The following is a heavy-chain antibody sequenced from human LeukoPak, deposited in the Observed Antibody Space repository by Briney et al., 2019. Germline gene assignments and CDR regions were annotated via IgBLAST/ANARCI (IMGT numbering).Heavy chain of an antibody. D-gene: IGHD3-10*01. CDR2: IDNDGSNT. J-gene: IGHJ3*02. V-gene: IGHV3-74*01. Sequence: PGGSLRLSCAASGFAFSSSWMLWVRQAPGQGLVWVSRIDNDGSNTIYADSVKGRFTISRDNAKNMLYLQMNSLRVEDTAVYYCARGGYNHGFDIWGQGTMVTVSP. CDR3: ARGGYNHGFDI. CDR1: GFAFSSSW.